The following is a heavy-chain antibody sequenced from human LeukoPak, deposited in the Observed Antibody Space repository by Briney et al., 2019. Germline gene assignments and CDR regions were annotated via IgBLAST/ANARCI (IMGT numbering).Heavy chain of an antibody. D-gene: IGHD1-7*01. CDR1: GGSFSGYY. Sequence: SETLSLTCAVYGGSFSGYYWSWIRQPPGKGLEWIGEINHSGSTNYNPSLKSRVTISVDRSKNQFSLKLSSVTAADTAVYYCARATGTTFGMDVWGQGTTVTVSS. CDR2: INHSGST. J-gene: IGHJ6*02. CDR3: ARATGTTFGMDV. V-gene: IGHV4-34*01.